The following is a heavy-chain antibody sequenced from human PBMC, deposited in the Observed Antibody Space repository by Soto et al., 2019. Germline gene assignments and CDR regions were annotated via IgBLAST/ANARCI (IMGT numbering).Heavy chain of an antibody. Sequence: GGSLRLSCAASGFTFSSYGMHWVRQAPGKGLEWVAVIWYDGSNKYYADSVKGRFTISRDNSKNALYLQMNSLRAEDTAVYYCARGPIVVVVAAPDYWGQGTLVTVSS. D-gene: IGHD2-15*01. J-gene: IGHJ4*02. CDR3: ARGPIVVVVAAPDY. CDR1: GFTFSSYG. CDR2: IWYDGSNK. V-gene: IGHV3-33*01.